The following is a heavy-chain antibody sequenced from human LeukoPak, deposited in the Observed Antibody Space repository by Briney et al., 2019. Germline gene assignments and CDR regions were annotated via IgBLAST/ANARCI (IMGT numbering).Heavy chain of an antibody. V-gene: IGHV3-72*01. CDR3: ATHSYNEDY. Sequence: GGSLRLSCAVSGFTFSDHYIDRVRQAPGKGLEWVGRSRNKGFIYTTAYAASVKGRFTISRDDSKNSVHLQMNGLKIEDTAVYYCATHSYNEDYWGQGTLVTVSS. CDR1: GFTFSDHY. D-gene: IGHD3-10*01. CDR2: SRNKGFIYTT. J-gene: IGHJ4*02.